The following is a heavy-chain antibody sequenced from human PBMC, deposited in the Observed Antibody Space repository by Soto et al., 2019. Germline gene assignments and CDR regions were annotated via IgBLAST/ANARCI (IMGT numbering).Heavy chain of an antibody. CDR3: ERGWGSYGMDV. Sequence: GASVKVSCKASGYTFTSYAMHWVRQAPGQRLEWMGWINAGNGNTKYSQKFQGRVTITRDTSASTAYMELSSLRSEDTAVYYCERGWGSYGMDVWGQGTTVTVSS. V-gene: IGHV1-3*01. D-gene: IGHD7-27*01. CDR2: INAGNGNT. J-gene: IGHJ6*02. CDR1: GYTFTSYA.